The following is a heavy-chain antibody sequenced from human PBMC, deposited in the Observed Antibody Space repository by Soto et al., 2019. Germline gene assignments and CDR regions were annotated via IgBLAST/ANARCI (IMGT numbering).Heavy chain of an antibody. CDR3: SRYPDY. V-gene: IGHV3-49*05. J-gene: IGHJ4*02. CDR1: GFTFGDYA. Sequence: EVQLVESGGGLAKPGRSLRLSCTASGFTFGDYALSWFRQAPGKGLEWLSFIRSKLYGGTIEYAASVKGRFTISRDDSQRIAYLQMNNLKSEDTAVDYCSRYPDYWGQGTMVTVSS. CDR2: IRSKLYGGTI.